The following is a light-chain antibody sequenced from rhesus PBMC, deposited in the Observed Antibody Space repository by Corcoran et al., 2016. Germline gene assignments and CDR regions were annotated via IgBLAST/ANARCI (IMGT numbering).Light chain of an antibody. CDR2: AVS. CDR3: SSYASGVTFV. V-gene: IGLV2-13*03. CDR1: SSDIGGSNR. J-gene: IGLJ1*01. Sequence: QAAPTQSTSVSGSPGPSLTISCTGTSSDIGGSNRVSWYQQHPGKAPKLMIYAVSKRPSGVADRFSGSKSGNTASLTISGLQAEDEADYYCSSYASGVTFVFGAGTRLTVL.